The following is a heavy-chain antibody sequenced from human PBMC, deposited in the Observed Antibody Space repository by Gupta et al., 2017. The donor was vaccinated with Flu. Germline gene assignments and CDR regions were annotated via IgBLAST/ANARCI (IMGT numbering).Heavy chain of an antibody. Sequence: EVQLVESGGGLVKPGGSLRLPCAASGFTFSSYTMNWVRQGPRKGLEWVSSITSGSNNIYYADSVKGRFTISRDNAKNSLYLQMNSLRDDDTAVYYCARGKGDILIWFGELLSWFDPWGQGTLVTVSS. D-gene: IGHD3-10*01. CDR1: GFTFSSYT. J-gene: IGHJ5*02. CDR2: ITSGSNNI. CDR3: ARGKGDILIWFGELLSWFDP. V-gene: IGHV3-21*01.